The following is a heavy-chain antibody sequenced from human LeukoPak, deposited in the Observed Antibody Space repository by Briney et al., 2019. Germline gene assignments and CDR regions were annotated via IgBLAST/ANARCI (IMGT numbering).Heavy chain of an antibody. CDR2: INSDGSST. CDR1: GFTFSSYW. Sequence: GGSLRLSCAASGFTFSSYWMHWVRQAPGKGLVWVSRINSDGSSTSYADSVKGRFTISRDNSKSTLNLQMNSLRPGDTAVYYCAKGCLGGGNCFFFQHWGQGTLVTVSS. J-gene: IGHJ1*01. V-gene: IGHV3-74*01. CDR3: AKGCLGGGNCFFFQH. D-gene: IGHD2-15*01.